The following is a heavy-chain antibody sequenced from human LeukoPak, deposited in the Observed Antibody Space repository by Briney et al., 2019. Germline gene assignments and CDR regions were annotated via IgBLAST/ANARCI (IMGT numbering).Heavy chain of an antibody. CDR1: GYSLPSYW. CDR3: ARQGGILFDP. V-gene: IGHV5-10-1*01. Sequence: NPGESLRISCKVSGYSLPSYWISWVRQMPGKGLEWMGTIDPSDSYTNYSPSFQGHVTISADKSISTAYLQWSTLKASDTAMYYCARQGGILFDPWGQGTLVTVSS. J-gene: IGHJ5*02. CDR2: IDPSDSYT. D-gene: IGHD6-13*01.